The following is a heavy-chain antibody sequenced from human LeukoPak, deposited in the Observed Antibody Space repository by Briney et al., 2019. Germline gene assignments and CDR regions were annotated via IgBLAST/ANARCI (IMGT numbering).Heavy chain of an antibody. CDR1: GGSISSYY. J-gene: IGHJ4*02. CDR3: ARYGGSGWVIDN. Sequence: PSETLSLTCTVSGGSISSYYWSWIRQPPGKGLEWIGYIYYTGATSYNPSLKSRVTISVDTSKKQFSLKLTSVTAADTAVYYCARYGGSGWVIDNWGQGTLVTVSS. CDR2: IYYTGAT. D-gene: IGHD6-19*01. V-gene: IGHV4-59*08.